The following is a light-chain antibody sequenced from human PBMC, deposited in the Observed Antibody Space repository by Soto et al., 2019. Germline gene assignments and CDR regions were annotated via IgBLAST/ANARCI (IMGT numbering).Light chain of an antibody. CDR1: QSISTY. Sequence: DIQMTQSPSYLSASVGDRVTITSQASQSISTYVNWYQQKPGQAPQVVIYGASSLQSGVPSRFSGSGSGTDFTLTISSLQPEDFATYYCQQCYSNPKTFGQGPKVEI. CDR2: GAS. J-gene: IGKJ1*01. CDR3: QQCYSNPKT. V-gene: IGKV1-39*01.